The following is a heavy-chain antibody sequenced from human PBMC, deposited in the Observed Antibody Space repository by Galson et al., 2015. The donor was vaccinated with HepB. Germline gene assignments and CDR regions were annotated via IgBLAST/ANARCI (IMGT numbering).Heavy chain of an antibody. J-gene: IGHJ4*02. CDR2: ISYDGSNK. V-gene: IGHV3-30*18. Sequence: SLRLSCAASGFTFSSYGMHWVRQAPGKGLEWVAVISYDGSNKYYADSVKGRFTISRDNSKNTLYLQMNSLRAEDTAVYYRAKDRGKRSYFDYWGQGTLVTVSS. CDR3: AKDRGKRSYFDY. CDR1: GFTFSSYG. D-gene: IGHD3-10*01.